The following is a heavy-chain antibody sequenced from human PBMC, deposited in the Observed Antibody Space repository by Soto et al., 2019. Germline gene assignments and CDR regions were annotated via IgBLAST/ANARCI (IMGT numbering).Heavy chain of an antibody. Sequence: SETLSLTCTASGGSISSYYWSWIRQPPGKGLEWIGYIFYSGSTNYNPSLKGRVTISVDTSKNQFSLKLSSVTAADTAVYYCARRYSSSLDFWGQGTLVTVSS. J-gene: IGHJ4*02. D-gene: IGHD6-13*01. CDR2: IFYSGST. CDR3: ARRYSSSLDF. V-gene: IGHV4-59*08. CDR1: GGSISSYY.